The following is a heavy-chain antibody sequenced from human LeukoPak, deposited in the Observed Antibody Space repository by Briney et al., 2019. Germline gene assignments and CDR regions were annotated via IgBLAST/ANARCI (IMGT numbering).Heavy chain of an antibody. CDR2: IRYDGSNK. CDR3: AKGVRYCSGGSCYSFDY. Sequence: GGSLRLSCAASGFTFSSYGMHGVRQAPGKGLEWVAFIRYDGSNKYYADSVRGRFTISRDNSKNTLYLQMNSLRAEDTAVYYCAKGVRYCSGGSCYSFDYWGQGTLVTVSS. CDR1: GFTFSSYG. V-gene: IGHV3-30*02. J-gene: IGHJ4*02. D-gene: IGHD2-15*01.